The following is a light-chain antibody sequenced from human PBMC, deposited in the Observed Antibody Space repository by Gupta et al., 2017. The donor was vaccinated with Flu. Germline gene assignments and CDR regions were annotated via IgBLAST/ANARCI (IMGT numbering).Light chain of an antibody. CDR1: NGAVASGYV. V-gene: IGLV7-43*01. J-gene: IGLJ2*01. Sequence: VTLTCASSNGAVASGYVSKWLQQKHAAAPRLLCYSNSNQHDWTADRFSSSPVGATAARTTSVLKPDDEAYYYCTLYYGGTNRRVFGAGTKLTVL. CDR2: SNS. CDR3: TLYYGGTNRRV.